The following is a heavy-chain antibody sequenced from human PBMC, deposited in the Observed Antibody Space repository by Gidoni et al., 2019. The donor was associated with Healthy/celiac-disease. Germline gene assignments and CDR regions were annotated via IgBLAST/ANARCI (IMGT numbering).Heavy chain of an antibody. CDR2: FDPEDGET. CDR3: ATTRVSRKGRDAFDI. CDR1: GYTLTDLS. Sequence: QVQLVQAGAEVKKPAASVKVSCQVSGYTLTDLSMHWVRQAPGKGLEWMGGFDPEDGETIYAQKFQGRVTMTEDTSTDTAYMELSSLRSEDTAVYYCATTRVSRKGRDAFDIWGQGTMVTVSS. V-gene: IGHV1-24*01. J-gene: IGHJ3*02.